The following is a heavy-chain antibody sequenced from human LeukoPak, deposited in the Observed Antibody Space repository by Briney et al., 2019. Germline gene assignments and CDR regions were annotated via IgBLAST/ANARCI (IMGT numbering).Heavy chain of an antibody. CDR2: IYHSGST. Sequence: SETLSLTCTVSGGSISSSSYYWGWIRQPPGKGLEWIGEIYHSGSTNYNPSLKSRVTISVDKSKNQFSLKLSSVTAADTAVYYCARGSTVTTDYFNYWGQGTLVTVSS. V-gene: IGHV4-39*07. CDR3: ARGSTVTTDYFNY. CDR1: GGSISSSSYY. D-gene: IGHD4-17*01. J-gene: IGHJ4*02.